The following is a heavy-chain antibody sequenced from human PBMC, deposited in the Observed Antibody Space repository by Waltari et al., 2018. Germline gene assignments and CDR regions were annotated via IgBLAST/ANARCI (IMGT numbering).Heavy chain of an antibody. V-gene: IGHV4-4*07. CDR3: ARDLRSSWYYFDY. J-gene: IGHJ4*02. Sequence: QVQLQESGPGLVKPSDTLSLTCTVPVGSISSYYWIWIRQPAGKGLEWIGRIYTSGSTNYNPSLKSRVTMSVDTSKNQFSLKLSSVTAADTAVYYCARDLRSSWYYFDYWGQGTLVTVSS. CDR1: VGSISSYY. CDR2: IYTSGST. D-gene: IGHD6-13*01.